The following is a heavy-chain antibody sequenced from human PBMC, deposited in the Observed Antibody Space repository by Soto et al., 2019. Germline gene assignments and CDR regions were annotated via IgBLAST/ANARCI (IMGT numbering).Heavy chain of an antibody. D-gene: IGHD6-19*01. CDR2: IYSGGST. CDR1: GFTVSSNY. Sequence: GGSLRLSCAASGFTVSSNYMSWVRQAPGKGLEWVSVIYSGGSTYYADSVKGRFTISRDNSENTMYLQMNSLRAEDTAVYYCARELYSNGWYAFDIWGQGTMVAVSS. CDR3: ARELYSNGWYAFDI. J-gene: IGHJ3*02. V-gene: IGHV3-53*01.